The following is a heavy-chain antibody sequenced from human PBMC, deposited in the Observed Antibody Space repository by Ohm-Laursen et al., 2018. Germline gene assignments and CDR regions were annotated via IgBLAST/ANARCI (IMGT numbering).Heavy chain of an antibody. CDR3: ARQGHHQTWYFDY. CDR2: IYPGDSHT. J-gene: IGHJ4*02. V-gene: IGHV5-51*01. Sequence: ESLKISCKGSGYSFTTYWIAWVRQMPGKGLEWMGMIYPGDSHTTYSPSFQGQVTISADKSIRAAYLQWSSLKASDTAMYYCARQGHHQTWYFDYWGQGTLVTVSS. CDR1: GYSFTTYW.